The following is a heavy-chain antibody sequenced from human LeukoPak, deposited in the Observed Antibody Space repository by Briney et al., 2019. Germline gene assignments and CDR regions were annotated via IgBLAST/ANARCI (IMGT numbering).Heavy chain of an antibody. V-gene: IGHV3-48*03. CDR2: ISSSGSTI. Sequence: QPGGSLRLSCAASGFTFSSYEMNWVRQAPGKGLGWVSYISSSGSTIYYADSVKGRFTISRDNAKNSLYLQMNSLRAGDTAVYYCARGARIAAAAFDYWGQGTLVTVSS. CDR1: GFTFSSYE. CDR3: ARGARIAAAAFDY. D-gene: IGHD6-13*01. J-gene: IGHJ4*02.